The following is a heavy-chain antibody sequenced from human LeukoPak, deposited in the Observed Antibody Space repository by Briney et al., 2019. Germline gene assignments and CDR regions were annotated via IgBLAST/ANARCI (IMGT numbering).Heavy chain of an antibody. Sequence: ASVKVSCKTSGGTFSSYAISWVRQAPGQGLEWMGGIIPIFGTANYAQKFQGRVTITADESTRTAYMELSSLRSEDTAVYYCARTYYDSSGYYFLDYWGQGTLVTVSS. V-gene: IGHV1-69*13. D-gene: IGHD3-22*01. CDR2: IIPIFGTA. CDR1: GGTFSSYA. CDR3: ARTYYDSSGYYFLDY. J-gene: IGHJ4*02.